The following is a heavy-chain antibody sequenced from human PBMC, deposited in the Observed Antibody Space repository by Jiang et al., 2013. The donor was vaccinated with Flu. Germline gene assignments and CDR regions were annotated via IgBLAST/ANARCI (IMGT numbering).Heavy chain of an antibody. D-gene: IGHD4-17*01. J-gene: IGHJ3*02. V-gene: IGHV3-33*01. CDR1: GFTFSDYA. CDR3: ARDPTTVTTFPGGDAFDI. CDR2: TRYDGSNQ. Sequence: VQLLESGGGVVQPGRSLRLSCAASGFTFSDYAMHWVRQAPGKGLEWVAVTRYDGSNQYYADSVKGRFTISRDNSKNTLYLQMNSLRAEDTAVYYCARDPTTVTTFPGGDAFDIWGQGTMVTVSS.